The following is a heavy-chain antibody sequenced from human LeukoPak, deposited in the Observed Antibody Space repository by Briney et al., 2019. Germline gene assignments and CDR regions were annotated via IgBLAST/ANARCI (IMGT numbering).Heavy chain of an antibody. V-gene: IGHV3-21*01. CDR3: ARGLSGTRFDY. CDR1: GFTFSSYS. D-gene: IGHD1-7*01. J-gene: IGHJ4*02. CDR2: ISSSSDYI. Sequence: GGSLRLSCAASGFTFSSYSMNWVRQAPGKGLEWVSFISSSSDYIYYADSVKGRFTISRDNAKNSLHLQMNSLRAEDTAVYYCARGLSGTRFDYWGQGTLVTVSS.